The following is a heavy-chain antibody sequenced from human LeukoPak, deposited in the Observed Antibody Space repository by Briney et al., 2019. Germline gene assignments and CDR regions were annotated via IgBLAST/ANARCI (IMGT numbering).Heavy chain of an antibody. Sequence: SETLSLTCTVSGGSISSSSYYWGWIRQPPGKGLEWIGSIYYSGSTYYYPSLKSRVTISVDTSKNQFSLKLSSVTAADTAVYYCARHPVATIEVYFDYWGQGTLVAVSS. D-gene: IGHD5-12*01. CDR1: GGSISSSSYY. CDR2: IYYSGST. J-gene: IGHJ4*02. V-gene: IGHV4-39*01. CDR3: ARHPVATIEVYFDY.